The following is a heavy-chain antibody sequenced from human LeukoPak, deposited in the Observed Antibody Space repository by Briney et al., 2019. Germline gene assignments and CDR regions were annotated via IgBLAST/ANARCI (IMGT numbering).Heavy chain of an antibody. J-gene: IGHJ4*02. V-gene: IGHV3-48*03. CDR2: ISSSGSTI. Sequence: GGSLRLSCAASGFTFSSYEMNWVRQAPGKGLEWVSYISSSGSTIYYADSVKGRFTISRDNAKNSLYLQMNSLRAEDTAVYYCARGATVTRDFDYWGQGTLVTVSS. CDR3: ARGATVTRDFDY. CDR1: GFTFSSYE. D-gene: IGHD4-17*01.